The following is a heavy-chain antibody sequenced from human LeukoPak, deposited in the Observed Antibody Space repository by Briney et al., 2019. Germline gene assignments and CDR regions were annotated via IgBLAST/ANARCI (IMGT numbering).Heavy chain of an antibody. CDR1: GISFSTSA. J-gene: IGHJ5*02. Sequence: GGSLRLSCAASGISFSTSAVSWVRQAPGKGLEWVSVISASGDETYYADSAKGRFTISRDNSKSTLFLQMNSLRAEDTAVYHCAKGSGGAAFDPWGQGTLVTVSS. CDR3: AKGSGGAAFDP. D-gene: IGHD2-15*01. V-gene: IGHV3-23*01. CDR2: ISASGDET.